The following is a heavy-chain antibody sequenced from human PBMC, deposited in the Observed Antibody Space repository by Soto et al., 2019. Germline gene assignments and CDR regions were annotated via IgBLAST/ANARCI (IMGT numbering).Heavy chain of an antibody. CDR2: INHSGST. CDR1: GGSFSGYY. V-gene: IGHV4-34*01. CDR3: ARGYDSSGYYYLRTFDY. D-gene: IGHD3-22*01. J-gene: IGHJ4*02. Sequence: PSETLSLTCAVYGGSFSGYYWSWIRQPPGKGLEWIGEINHSGSTNYNPSLKSRVTISVDTSKNQFSLKLNSVTAADTAVYYCARGYDSSGYYYLRTFDYWGQGTLVTVSS.